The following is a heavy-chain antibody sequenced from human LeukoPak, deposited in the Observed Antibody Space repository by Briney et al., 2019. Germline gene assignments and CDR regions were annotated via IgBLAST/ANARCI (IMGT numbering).Heavy chain of an antibody. CDR3: ARGQGSGWSGLDY. CDR1: GGTFSSYA. V-gene: IGHV1-8*03. CDR2: MNPNSGNT. J-gene: IGHJ4*02. Sequence: ASVKVSCKASGGTFSSYAINWVRQATGQGLEWMGWMNPNSGNTGYAQKFQGRVTITRNTSISTAYMELSSLRSEDTAVYYCARGQGSGWSGLDYWGQGTLVTVSS. D-gene: IGHD6-19*01.